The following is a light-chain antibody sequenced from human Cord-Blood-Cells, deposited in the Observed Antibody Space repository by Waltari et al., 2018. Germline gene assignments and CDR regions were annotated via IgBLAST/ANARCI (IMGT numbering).Light chain of an antibody. V-gene: IGLV2-14*01. Sequence: QSALTQPASVSGSPGQSITISCTGTSSDVGGYNYVSWYQQHPGKAPKLMIYDVSKRPSGVSKRFYGSKSSNTASLTISGLQAEDEADYYCSSYTSSSTYVFGTGTKVTVL. CDR2: DVS. J-gene: IGLJ1*01. CDR3: SSYTSSSTYV. CDR1: SSDVGGYNY.